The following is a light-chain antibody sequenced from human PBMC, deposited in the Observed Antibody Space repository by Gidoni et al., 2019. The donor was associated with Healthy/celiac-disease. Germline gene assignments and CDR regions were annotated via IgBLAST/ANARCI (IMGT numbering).Light chain of an antibody. J-gene: IGKJ3*01. CDR3: MQALQTPRT. CDR2: LGS. Sequence: DIVMTQFPLSLPVTPAEPASISCRSSQSLLHSNGYNYFDWYLQKPGQSPQLLIYLGSNRASGVPDRFSGSGSGTDFTLKISKVEAEDVGVYYCMQALQTPRTFGPGTKVDIK. CDR1: QSLLHSNGYNY. V-gene: IGKV2-28*01.